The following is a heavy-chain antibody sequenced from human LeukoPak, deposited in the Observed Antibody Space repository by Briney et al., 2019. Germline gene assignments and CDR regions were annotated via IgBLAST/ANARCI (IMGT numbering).Heavy chain of an antibody. J-gene: IGHJ4*02. D-gene: IGHD6-6*01. CDR3: ARGKFGYYSSSSYYFDY. CDR2: MNPDSGNT. V-gene: IGHV1-8*03. CDR1: GYTFTNYD. Sequence: ASVKASCKASGYTFTNYDINWVRQATGQELEWMGWMNPDSGNTGYAEKLQGRVTITRNTSISTAYMELSSLVSEDTAVYYCARGKFGYYSSSSYYFDYWGQGILVTVSS.